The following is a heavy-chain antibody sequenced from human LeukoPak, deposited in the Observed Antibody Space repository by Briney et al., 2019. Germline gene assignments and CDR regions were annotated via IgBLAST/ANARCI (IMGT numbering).Heavy chain of an antibody. CDR1: GGSISSYY. J-gene: IGHJ6*03. CDR3: ARHGYYYYYMDV. CDR2: LDSSGST. V-gene: IGHV4-4*07. Sequence: SETLSLTCTVSGGSISSYYWSWIRQPPGKGLEWIGRLDSSGSTNYNPSLQSRVTMSVDTSKNQFSLKLRSVTAADTAVYYCARHGYYYYYMDVWGKGTTVTVSS.